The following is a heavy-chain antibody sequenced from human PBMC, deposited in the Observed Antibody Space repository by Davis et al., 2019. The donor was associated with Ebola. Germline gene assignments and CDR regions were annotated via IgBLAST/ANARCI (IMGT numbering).Heavy chain of an antibody. J-gene: IGHJ4*02. CDR3: ARASRDWTPDY. CDR1: GYTFTNYG. D-gene: IGHD2-21*02. Sequence: ASVKVSCKASGYTFTNYGISWVRQAPGQGLEWMGWINAANGKTKSSENFQGRVTLTSDTSANTAYMELSSLKSEDTSVYYCARASRDWTPDYWGQGTPVTVSA. CDR2: INAANGKT. V-gene: IGHV1-18*01.